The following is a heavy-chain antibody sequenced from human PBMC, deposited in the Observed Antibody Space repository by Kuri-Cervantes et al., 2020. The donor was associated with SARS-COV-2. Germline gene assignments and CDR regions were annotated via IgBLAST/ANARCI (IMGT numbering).Heavy chain of an antibody. J-gene: IGHJ4*02. Sequence: GGSLRLSCAASGFTLSDYYMSWIRQAPGKGLEWVSYISSSGSTIYYADSVKGQFTTSRDNAKNSLYLQMNSLRAEDTAVYYCARPEMVRGVDYWGQGTLVTVSS. D-gene: IGHD5-24*01. CDR3: ARPEMVRGVDY. CDR2: ISSSGSTI. CDR1: GFTLSDYY. V-gene: IGHV3-11*01.